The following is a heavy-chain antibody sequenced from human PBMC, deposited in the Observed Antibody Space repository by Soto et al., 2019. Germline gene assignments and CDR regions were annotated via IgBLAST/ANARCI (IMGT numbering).Heavy chain of an antibody. V-gene: IGHV4-61*01. Sequence: SETLSLTCTVSGGSVSSGSYYWSWIRQPPGKGLEWIGEMSHSGSTHYNPSLKSRVTISVDTSKNQFSLKMSSVTAADTALYYCARVERGTATTVVDAFDIWGPGTMVTVSS. CDR3: ARVERGTATTVVDAFDI. D-gene: IGHD1-1*01. CDR1: GGSVSSGSYY. CDR2: MSHSGST. J-gene: IGHJ3*02.